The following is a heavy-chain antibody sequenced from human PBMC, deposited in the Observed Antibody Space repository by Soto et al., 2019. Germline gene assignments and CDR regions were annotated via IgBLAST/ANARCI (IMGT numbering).Heavy chain of an antibody. V-gene: IGHV5-10-1*01. D-gene: IGHD3-9*01. Sequence: PGESLKISCKGSGYSFTSYWISWVRQMPGKGLEWMGRIDPSDSYTNYSPSFQGHVTISADKSISTAYLQWSSLKASDTAMYYCASTYYDILTGYYSLDPWGQGTLVTVSS. CDR3: ASTYYDILTGYYSLDP. CDR2: IDPSDSYT. CDR1: GYSFTSYW. J-gene: IGHJ5*02.